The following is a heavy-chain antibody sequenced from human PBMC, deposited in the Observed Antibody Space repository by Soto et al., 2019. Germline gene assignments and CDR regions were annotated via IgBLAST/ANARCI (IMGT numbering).Heavy chain of an antibody. V-gene: IGHV3-23*01. D-gene: IGHD3-16*01. J-gene: IGHJ6*02. CDR3: AKGGFWVHYGMDV. Sequence: EVQLLESGGGLVQPGGSLRLSCAASGSNFDSYAMNLVRQAPGKGLEWVSAISRDGGTTFYADSVKGRFTISRDNSENTLYMEMNSLRVEDTAVYYCAKGGFWVHYGMDVWGQGTTVTVSS. CDR2: ISRDGGTT. CDR1: GSNFDSYA.